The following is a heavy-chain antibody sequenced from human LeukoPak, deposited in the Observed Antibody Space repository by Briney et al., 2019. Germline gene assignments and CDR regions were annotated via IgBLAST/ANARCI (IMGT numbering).Heavy chain of an antibody. V-gene: IGHV3-66*01. Sequence: GGSLRLSCAASGFTVSSNYMSWVRQAPGKGLEWVSVIYSGGSTYYADSVKGRFTISRDNSKNTLYLQMNSLRAEDTAVYYCARAFAHYYGSGSVDYWGQGSLVTVSS. J-gene: IGHJ4*02. CDR1: GFTVSSNY. D-gene: IGHD3-10*01. CDR2: IYSGGST. CDR3: ARAFAHYYGSGSVDY.